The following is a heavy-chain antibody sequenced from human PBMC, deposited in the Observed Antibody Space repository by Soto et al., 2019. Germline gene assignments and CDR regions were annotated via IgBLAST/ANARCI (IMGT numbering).Heavy chain of an antibody. CDR3: TRTARITIFGVVTSYYYYYYGMDV. D-gene: IGHD3-3*01. CDR2: IRSKAYGGTT. CDR1: GFTFGDYA. V-gene: IGHV3-49*03. J-gene: IGHJ6*02. Sequence: GGSLRLSCTASGFTFGDYAMSWFRQAPGKGLEWVGFIRSKAYGGTTEYAASVKGRFTISRDDSKSIAYLQMNSLKTEDTAVYYCTRTARITIFGVVTSYYYYYYGMDVWGQGTTVTVSS.